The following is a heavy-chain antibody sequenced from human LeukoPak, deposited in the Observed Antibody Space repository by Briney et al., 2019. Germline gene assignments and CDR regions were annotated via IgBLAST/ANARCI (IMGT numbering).Heavy chain of an antibody. Sequence: GGSLRLSCVVSGFTFSMYEMNWVRQAPGKGLEWVSYISSGGGTIYYADSVKGRFTISRDNAKNSLYLQMNSLRAEDTAVYYCARIRADSSGYYYKYFDFWGQGTLVTVSS. CDR2: ISSGGGTI. D-gene: IGHD3-22*01. CDR1: GFTFSMYE. V-gene: IGHV3-48*03. J-gene: IGHJ4*02. CDR3: ARIRADSSGYYYKYFDF.